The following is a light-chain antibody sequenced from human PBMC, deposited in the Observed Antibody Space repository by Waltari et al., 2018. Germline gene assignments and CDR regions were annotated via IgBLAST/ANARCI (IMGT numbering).Light chain of an antibody. CDR1: SSDVGGYNY. Sequence: QSALTQPASVSGSPGQSITIPCTGTSSDVGGYNYVSWYQQHPGKAPKLMIYDVRNRPSGVSNRFSGSKSGNTASLTISGLQAEDEADYYCTSYTSNSTYVFGTGTKVTVL. CDR3: TSYTSNSTYV. CDR2: DVR. V-gene: IGLV2-14*01. J-gene: IGLJ1*01.